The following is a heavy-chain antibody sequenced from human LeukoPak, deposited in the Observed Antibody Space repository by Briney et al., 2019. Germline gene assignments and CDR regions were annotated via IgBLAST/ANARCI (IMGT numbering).Heavy chain of an antibody. Sequence: GGSLRLSCAASGFTFSHYSMNWVRQAPGKGLEWVSPISASSSFIYYADSLKGRFTISRDNAKNSLYLQMNSLRAEDTAVFYCARGYCSRTSCEDFDYWGQGTLVTVSS. V-gene: IGHV3-21*01. D-gene: IGHD2-2*01. CDR1: GFTFSHYS. CDR2: ISASSSFI. CDR3: ARGYCSRTSCEDFDY. J-gene: IGHJ4*02.